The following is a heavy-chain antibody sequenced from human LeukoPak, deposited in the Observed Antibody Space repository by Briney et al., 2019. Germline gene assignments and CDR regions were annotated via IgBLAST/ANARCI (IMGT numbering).Heavy chain of an antibody. CDR3: AKDLAGAGNLGFDY. CDR1: GFTFTTYG. D-gene: IGHD4-23*01. Sequence: GRSLRFSCAASGFTFTTYGMHWVRQAPGKGLEWVAVIWYDGSNKYYADSVKGRFTISRDNSKNTLYLQMNSLRAEDTALYYCAKDLAGAGNLGFDYWGQGTLVTVSS. CDR2: IWYDGSNK. V-gene: IGHV3-33*06. J-gene: IGHJ4*02.